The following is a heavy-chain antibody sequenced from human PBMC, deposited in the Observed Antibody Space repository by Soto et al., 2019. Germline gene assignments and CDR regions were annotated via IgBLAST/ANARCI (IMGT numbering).Heavy chain of an antibody. D-gene: IGHD2-2*01. V-gene: IGHV1-2*04. CDR3: ARAGQNFVVVPAAIRSRDYYYMDV. CDR1: GYTFTGYC. Sequence: ASVKVSCKASGYTFTGYCMHWVRQAPGQGLEWMGWINPNSGGTNYAQKFQGWVTMTRDTSISTAYMELSRLRSDDTAVYYCARAGQNFVVVPAAIRSRDYYYMDVWGKGTTVTVSS. CDR2: INPNSGGT. J-gene: IGHJ6*03.